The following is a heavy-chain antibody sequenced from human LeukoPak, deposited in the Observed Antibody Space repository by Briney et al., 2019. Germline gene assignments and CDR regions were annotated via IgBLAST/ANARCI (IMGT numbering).Heavy chain of an antibody. J-gene: IGHJ3*02. Sequence: GASVKVSCKASGYTFTGYYMHWVRQAPGQGLEWMGWINPNSGGTNYAQKFQGRVTMTRDTSISTAYMELSRLRSDDTAVYCCARALSLPWFGGDDAFDIWGQGTMVTVSS. CDR2: INPNSGGT. V-gene: IGHV1-2*02. D-gene: IGHD3-10*01. CDR3: ARALSLPWFGGDDAFDI. CDR1: GYTFTGYY.